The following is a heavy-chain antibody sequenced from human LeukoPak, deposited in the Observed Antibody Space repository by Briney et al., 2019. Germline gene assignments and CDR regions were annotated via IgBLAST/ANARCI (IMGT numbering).Heavy chain of an antibody. D-gene: IGHD3-3*01. J-gene: IGHJ6*03. CDR1: GGSISSYY. CDR3: ARGGSDYYNYYYYYMDV. Sequence: SETLSLTCTVSGGSISSYYWSWIRQPPGKELEWIGYIYYSGSTNYNPSLESRVTISVDTSKNQFSLKLSSVTAADTAVYYCARGGSDYYNYYYYYMDVWGKGTTVTVSS. CDR2: IYYSGST. V-gene: IGHV4-59*08.